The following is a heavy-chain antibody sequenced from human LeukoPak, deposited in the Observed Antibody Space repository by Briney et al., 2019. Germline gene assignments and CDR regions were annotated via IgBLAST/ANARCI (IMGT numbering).Heavy chain of an antibody. J-gene: IGHJ6*01. CDR1: GGPIRSYD. V-gene: IGHV4-59*01. Sequence: MLSETLSLTCTVSGGPIRSYDWSWIRQPPGKGLEGIGNIHYRESTNFNPSLKSRVAIAVDTSKNQFYLSMRSVTAADTAVYYCARVSAAGMEFHSGMAVWXXXXTAFVSS. CDR2: IHYREST. D-gene: IGHD6-13*01. CDR3: ARVSAAGMEFHSGMAV.